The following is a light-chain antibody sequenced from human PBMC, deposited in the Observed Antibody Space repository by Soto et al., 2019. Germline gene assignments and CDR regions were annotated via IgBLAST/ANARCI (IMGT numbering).Light chain of an antibody. CDR1: ESLSTY. Sequence: EIVVTQSPATLSVSPGERVTLSCRASESLSTYLAWYRQKPGQAPRLLIYGASTKATGIPARFSGSGSATDFTLTISSLQSEDFAVYYCQSYNDWPFTFGQGTKVDIK. CDR3: QSYNDWPFT. J-gene: IGKJ2*01. CDR2: GAS. V-gene: IGKV3-15*01.